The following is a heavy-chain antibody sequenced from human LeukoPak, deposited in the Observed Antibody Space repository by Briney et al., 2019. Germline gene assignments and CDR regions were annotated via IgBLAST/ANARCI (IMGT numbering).Heavy chain of an antibody. V-gene: IGHV4-59*01. J-gene: IGHJ4*02. CDR1: GGSISSYY. CDR3: ARARSGSYHLDFDY. D-gene: IGHD1-26*01. CDR2: IYYSGST. Sequence: SSETLSLTCTVSGGSISSYYWSWIRQPPGKGLEWIGYIYYSGSTNYNPSLKSRVTISVDTSKNQFSLKLSSVTAADTAVYYCARARSGSYHLDFDYWGQGTLVTVSS.